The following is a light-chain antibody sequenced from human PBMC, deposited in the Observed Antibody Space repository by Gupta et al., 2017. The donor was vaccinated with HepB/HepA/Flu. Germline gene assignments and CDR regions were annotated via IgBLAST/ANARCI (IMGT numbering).Light chain of an antibody. CDR3: RQDDNYPRT. CDR1: QDITNE. J-gene: IGKJ2*01. Sequence: AIQMTQSPSSLSASVGDRVTVTCRASQDITNELGWYQQKPGKPPKLLIYAGSCLQSGVPSRFDGSGSGTNFTLTINGLEPEDFATYYCRQDDNYPRTFGQGTKVDIK. V-gene: IGKV1-6*01. CDR2: AGS.